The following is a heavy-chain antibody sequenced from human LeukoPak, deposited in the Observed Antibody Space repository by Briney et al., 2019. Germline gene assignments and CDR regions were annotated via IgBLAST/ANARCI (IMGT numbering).Heavy chain of an antibody. V-gene: IGHV4-59*01. CDR1: GGSISSYY. Sequence: SETLSLTCTVSGGSISSYYGSWIRQPPGKGLEWIGYIYYSGSTNYNPSLKSRVTISVDTSKNQFSLELSSVTAADTAVYYCARDTYGSGSYYNGPYYYGMDVWGQGTTVTVSS. D-gene: IGHD3-10*01. J-gene: IGHJ6*02. CDR3: ARDTYGSGSYYNGPYYYGMDV. CDR2: IYYSGST.